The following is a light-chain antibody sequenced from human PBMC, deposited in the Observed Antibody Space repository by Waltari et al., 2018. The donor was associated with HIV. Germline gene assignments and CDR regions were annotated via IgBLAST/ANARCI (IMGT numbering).Light chain of an antibody. CDR3: QVWDSSRDHPVV. Sequence: SYVLTQPPSVSVAPGKTARFTCGGNNIGSKSVHWYQQKPGPAPIRVIYYDSDRPSGTPGRCSGSNSGSTATLTISRVEAGDEADYYCQVWDSSRDHPVVFGGGTKLTVL. J-gene: IGLJ2*01. CDR2: YDS. CDR1: NIGSKS. V-gene: IGLV3-21*04.